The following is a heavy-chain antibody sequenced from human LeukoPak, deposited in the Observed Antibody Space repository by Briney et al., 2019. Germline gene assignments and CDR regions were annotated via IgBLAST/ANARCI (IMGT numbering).Heavy chain of an antibody. CDR1: GYTFTAYY. J-gene: IGHJ4*01. D-gene: IGHD6-13*01. Sequence: ASVKVSCKASGYTFTAYYIHWLRQAPGQGLEWMGWVNPFSGGTIPAQKFQDRVTMTKDTSINTAYMELSSLRSDDTAVYYCARVKDSSSWHYFDFWGQEPWSPSPQ. V-gene: IGHV1-2*02. CDR3: ARVKDSSSWHYFDF. CDR2: VNPFSGGT.